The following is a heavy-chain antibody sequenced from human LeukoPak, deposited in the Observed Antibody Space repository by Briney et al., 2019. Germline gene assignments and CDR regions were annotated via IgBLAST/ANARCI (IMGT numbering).Heavy chain of an antibody. CDR3: ARDSPESYFDS. Sequence: SQTLSLTCAISGDSVSSNSASWTWIRQSPSRGPEWLGRTYYRSKWYNDYAVSVKSRITINPDTSKNQFSLQLNSVTPEDTAVYYCARDSPESYFDSWGQGALVTVSS. D-gene: IGHD1-14*01. J-gene: IGHJ4*03. CDR1: GDSVSSNSAS. V-gene: IGHV6-1*01. CDR2: TYYRSKWYN.